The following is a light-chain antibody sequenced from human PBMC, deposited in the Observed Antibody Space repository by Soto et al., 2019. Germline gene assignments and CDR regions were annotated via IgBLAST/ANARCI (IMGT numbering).Light chain of an antibody. CDR1: SGHSSYI. V-gene: IGLV4-60*02. Sequence: QSVLTQSSSASASLGSSVKLTCTLSSGHSSYIIAWHQQQPGNAPRYLMKLEGSGSYNKGSGVPDRFSSSSSGADRYLTISNLQFEDEADYYCENWDSNTHTVFGGGTKLTVL. CDR3: ENWDSNTHTV. CDR2: LEGSGSY. J-gene: IGLJ3*02.